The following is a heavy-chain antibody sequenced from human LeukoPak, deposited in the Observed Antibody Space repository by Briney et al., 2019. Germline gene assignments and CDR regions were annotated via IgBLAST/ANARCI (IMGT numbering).Heavy chain of an antibody. V-gene: IGHV3-23*01. CDR3: AKEGSSSSWYRPDYYYYGMDV. D-gene: IGHD6-13*01. Sequence: PGGSLRLSCAASGFTFSSYAMSWVRQAPGKGLEWVSAISGSGGSTYYADSVKGRFTISRDNSKNTLYLQMNSLRAEDTAVYYCAKEGSSSSWYRPDYYYYGMDVWSQGTTVTVSS. CDR2: ISGSGGST. CDR1: GFTFSSYA. J-gene: IGHJ6*02.